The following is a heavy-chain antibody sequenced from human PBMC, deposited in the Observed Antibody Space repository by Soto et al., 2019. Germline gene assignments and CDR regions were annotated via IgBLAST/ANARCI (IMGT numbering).Heavy chain of an antibody. CDR2: IGTAGDT. CDR1: GFTFSSYD. J-gene: IGHJ4*02. V-gene: IGHV3-13*01. Sequence: PGGSLRLSCAASGFTFSSYDMHWVRQATGKGLEWVSAIGTAGDTYYPGSVKGRFTISRENAKNSLYLQMNSLRAEDTAVYYCARVLISSGYYYDDYYFDYWGQGTLVTVSS. D-gene: IGHD3-22*01. CDR3: ARVLISSGYYYDDYYFDY.